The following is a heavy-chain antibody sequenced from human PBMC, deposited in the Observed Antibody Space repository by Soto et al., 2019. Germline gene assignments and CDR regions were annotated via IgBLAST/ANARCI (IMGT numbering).Heavy chain of an antibody. CDR2: IYYSGST. D-gene: IGHD6-19*01. CDR1: GGHISSSSYY. V-gene: IGHV4-39*01. J-gene: IGHJ6*02. CDR3: ARRSGLYSYYGVDV. Sequence: SETLSLTCTVSGGHISSSSYYWGWIRQPPGKGLEWIGSIYYSGSTYYTPSLKSRVTISVDTSKHHSSLKLSSVTAADTAVYYCARRSGLYSYYGVDVWGQGTTVTAS.